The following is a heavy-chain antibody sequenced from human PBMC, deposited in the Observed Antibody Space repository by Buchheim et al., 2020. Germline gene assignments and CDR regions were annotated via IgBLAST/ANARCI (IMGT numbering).Heavy chain of an antibody. V-gene: IGHV1-69*01. CDR1: GGTFSSYA. CDR2: IIPIFGTA. D-gene: IGHD6-13*01. J-gene: IGHJ6*02. CDR3: ASTFLAAAASNYYYYYGMDV. Sequence: QVQLVQSGAEVKKPGSSVKVSCKASGGTFSSYAISWVRQAPGQGLEWMGGIIPIFGTANYAQKFQGRVTITADESTRTAYMELSSLRSEDTAVYYCASTFLAAAASNYYYYYGMDVWGQGTT.